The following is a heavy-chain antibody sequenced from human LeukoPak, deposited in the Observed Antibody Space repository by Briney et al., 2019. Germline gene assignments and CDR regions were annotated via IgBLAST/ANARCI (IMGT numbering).Heavy chain of an antibody. CDR2: IIPILGIA. CDR3: ARDLYSGHEGNAFDT. D-gene: IGHD5-12*01. J-gene: IGHJ3*02. Sequence: SVNVSCKASVGTFSSYAITWVRQAPGQGLEWMGRIIPILGIANYAQKFQGRVTIIADKSTSTAYMELSSLRSEDTAVYYCARDLYSGHEGNAFDTWGQGTMVTVSS. CDR1: VGTFSSYA. V-gene: IGHV1-69*04.